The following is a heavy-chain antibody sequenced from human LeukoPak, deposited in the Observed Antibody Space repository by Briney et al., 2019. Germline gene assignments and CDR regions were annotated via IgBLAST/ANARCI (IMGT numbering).Heavy chain of an antibody. CDR1: GYTFTSYD. Sequence: ASVKVSCKPSGYTFTSYDINWVRQAPGQGLEWMGWMNPNSGNTGYAQKFQGRVTMTRNTSISTAYMELSSLRSEDTAVYYCARSPPLGYCSGGSCYDEYNWFDPWGQGTLVTVSS. V-gene: IGHV1-8*01. CDR3: ARSPPLGYCSGGSCYDEYNWFDP. CDR2: MNPNSGNT. D-gene: IGHD2-15*01. J-gene: IGHJ5*02.